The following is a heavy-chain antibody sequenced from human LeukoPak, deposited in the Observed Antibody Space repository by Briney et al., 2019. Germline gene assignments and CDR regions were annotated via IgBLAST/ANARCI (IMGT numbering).Heavy chain of an antibody. CDR1: GYTFTSYG. CDR2: ISAYNGNT. D-gene: IGHD5-18*01. CDR3: AKVMGIQLWTYFDY. Sequence: ASVKVSCKASGYTFTSYGISWVRQAPGQGLEWMGWISAYNGNTNYAQKLQGRVTMTTDTSTSTAYMELRSLRSDDTAVYYCAKVMGIQLWTYFDYWGQGTLVTVSS. V-gene: IGHV1-18*01. J-gene: IGHJ4*02.